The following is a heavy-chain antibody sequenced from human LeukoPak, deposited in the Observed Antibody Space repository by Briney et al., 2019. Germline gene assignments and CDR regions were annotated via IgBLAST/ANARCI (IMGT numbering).Heavy chain of an antibody. CDR2: ISYTGST. CDR3: ATYRTSFIYWYFDL. V-gene: IGHV4-59*01. D-gene: IGHD2-2*01. CDR1: GGSISSYY. J-gene: IGHJ2*01. Sequence: KASETLSLTCTVSGGSISSYYWSWIRQPPGKGLEWIGYISYTGSTNYNPSLKSRVSLSVDTSKNQFSLELSSVTAADTAVYYCATYRTSFIYWYFDLWGRGTLVTVSS.